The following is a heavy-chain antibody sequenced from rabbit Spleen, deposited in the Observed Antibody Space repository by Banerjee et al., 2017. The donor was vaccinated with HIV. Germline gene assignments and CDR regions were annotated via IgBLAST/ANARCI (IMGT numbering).Heavy chain of an antibody. CDR1: GIDFSGYYY. J-gene: IGHJ6*01. V-gene: IGHV1S43*01. CDR3: ARIFNGGPSYSYYAMDL. D-gene: IGHD2-1*01. CDR2: IYSGSGST. Sequence: QEQLVESGGGLVQPGTSLTLTCKASGIDFSGYYYMCWVRQAPGKGLEWIACIYSGSGSTYYASWAKGRFTISKTSSTVNLKMTSLTAADTATYFCARIFNGGPSYSYYAMDLWGPGTLVTVS.